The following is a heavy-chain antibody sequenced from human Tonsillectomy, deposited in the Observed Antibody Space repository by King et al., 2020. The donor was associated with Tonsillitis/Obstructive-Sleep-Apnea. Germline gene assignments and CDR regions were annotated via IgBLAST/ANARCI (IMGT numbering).Heavy chain of an antibody. D-gene: IGHD3-22*01. Sequence: VQLVESGGGVVQPGRSLRLSCAASGFTFSSYGMHWVRQAPGKGLEWVAVIWFDGSNKYYADSVKGRFTISRDNSKNTVYLQMNSLRAEDTAMYYCATYLVIPFDYWGQGALVTVSS. V-gene: IGHV3-33*03. CDR3: ATYLVIPFDY. CDR2: IWFDGSNK. CDR1: GFTFSSYG. J-gene: IGHJ4*02.